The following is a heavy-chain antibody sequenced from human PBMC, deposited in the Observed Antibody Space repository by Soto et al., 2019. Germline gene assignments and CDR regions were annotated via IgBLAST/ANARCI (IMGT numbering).Heavy chain of an antibody. CDR2: INHSGST. CDR3: ARGSQQLGDEGFDY. J-gene: IGHJ4*02. CDR1: GGSFSGYY. D-gene: IGHD6-6*01. V-gene: IGHV4-34*01. Sequence: PSETLSLTCAVYGGSFSGYYWSWIRQPPGKGLEWIGEINHSGSTNYNPSLKSRVTISVDTSKNQFSLKLSSVTAADTAVYYCARGSQQLGDEGFDYWGQGTLVTVSS.